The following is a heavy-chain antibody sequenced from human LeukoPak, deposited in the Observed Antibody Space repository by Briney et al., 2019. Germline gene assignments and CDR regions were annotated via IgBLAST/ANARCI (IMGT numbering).Heavy chain of an antibody. CDR1: GFSFRNYE. Sequence: GGSLRLSCAASGFSFRNYEMTWVRQAPGKGLEWVSSISSSSSYIYYADSVKGRFTISRDNAKNSVYLQMNSLRGEDTAVYYCARTYSSGWYARNFDYWGQGTLVTVSS. V-gene: IGHV3-21*01. J-gene: IGHJ4*02. CDR3: ARTYSSGWYARNFDY. CDR2: ISSSSSYI. D-gene: IGHD6-19*01.